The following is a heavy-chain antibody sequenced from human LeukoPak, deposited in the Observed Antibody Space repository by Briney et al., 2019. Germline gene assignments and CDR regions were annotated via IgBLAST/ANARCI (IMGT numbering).Heavy chain of an antibody. CDR1: GFIFSDYA. Sequence: GRSLRLSCAASGFIFSDYAMHWVRQAPGEGLEWVALVSFDGYNKYYADSVKDRFTISRDNSNNTLYLEMKSLRAEDTAVYYCAKDKIAVTATSFDSWGQGDLVTVSS. CDR2: VSFDGYNK. V-gene: IGHV3-30*18. CDR3: AKDKIAVTATSFDS. D-gene: IGHD6-19*01. J-gene: IGHJ4*02.